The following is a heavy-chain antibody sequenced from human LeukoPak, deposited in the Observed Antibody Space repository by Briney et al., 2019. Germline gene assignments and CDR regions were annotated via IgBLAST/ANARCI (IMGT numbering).Heavy chain of an antibody. D-gene: IGHD3-22*01. CDR3: AREPPNYYDSSGYYYSAFDI. V-gene: IGHV3-11*01. CDR2: ISSSGSTI. Sequence: RAGGSLRLSCAASGFTFSDYYMSWIRQAPGKGLEWVSYISSSGSTIYYADSVKGRFTISRDNAKNSLYLQMNSLRAEDTAVYYCAREPPNYYDSSGYYYSAFDIWGQGTMVTVSS. CDR1: GFTFSDYY. J-gene: IGHJ3*02.